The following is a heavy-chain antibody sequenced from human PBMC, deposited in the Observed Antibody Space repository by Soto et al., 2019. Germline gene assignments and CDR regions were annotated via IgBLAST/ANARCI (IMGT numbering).Heavy chain of an antibody. CDR2: ISHDGGNK. CDR1: AITLRSYG. J-gene: IGHJ6*03. D-gene: IGHD6-13*01. CDR3: AKDPASAAGTFFDYYYYMDV. V-gene: IGHV3-30*18. Sequence: QVQLVESGGGAVQPGRSLRLSCTASAITLRSYGMHWVRQAPGKGLEWVAVISHDGGNKYYADSVRGRFTISRDNSKNMIYLQMNSLRAEDTAVYYCAKDPASAAGTFFDYYYYMDVWGKGTTVTVSS.